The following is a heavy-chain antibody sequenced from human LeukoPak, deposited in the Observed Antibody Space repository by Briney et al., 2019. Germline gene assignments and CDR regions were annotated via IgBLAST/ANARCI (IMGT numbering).Heavy chain of an antibody. CDR1: GFTFSSYA. Sequence: GGSLRLSCAASGFTFSSYAMHWVRQAPGKGLEWVAVISYDGSNKYYADSVKGRFTISRDNSKNTLYLQMNSLRAEDTAVYYCARDDHYYGDYYYYYGTDVWGQGTTVTVSS. CDR3: ARDDHYYGDYYYYYGTDV. CDR2: ISYDGSNK. J-gene: IGHJ6*02. D-gene: IGHD4-17*01. V-gene: IGHV3-30*04.